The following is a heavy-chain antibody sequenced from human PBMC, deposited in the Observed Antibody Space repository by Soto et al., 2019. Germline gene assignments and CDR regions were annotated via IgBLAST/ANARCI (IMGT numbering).Heavy chain of an antibody. CDR1: GFAFSSYS. J-gene: IGHJ4*02. CDR2: ISGSGGST. V-gene: IGHV3-23*01. CDR3: AKETESSGWYGPFDY. Sequence: GGSLRLSCAASGFAFSSYSMNWVRQAPGKGLEWVSAISGSGGSTYYADSVKGRFTISRDNSKNTLYLQMNSLRAEDTAVYYCAKETESSGWYGPFDYWGQGTLVTVSS. D-gene: IGHD6-19*01.